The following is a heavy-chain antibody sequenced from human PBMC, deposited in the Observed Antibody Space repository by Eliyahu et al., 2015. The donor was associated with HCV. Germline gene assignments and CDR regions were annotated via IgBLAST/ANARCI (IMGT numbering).Heavy chain of an antibody. CDR2: ISWNSGSI. Sequence: EXQLVESGGGLVQPGRSLXLSXAASGFTFXXYARHWVRQAPGKGLGWVSGISWNSGSIGYADSVKGRFTISRDNAKNSLYLQMNSLRAEDTALYYCAKAGYYDSSGYYYFDYWGQGTLVTVSS. CDR3: AKAGYYDSSGYYYFDY. J-gene: IGHJ4*02. D-gene: IGHD3-22*01. CDR1: GFTFXXYA. V-gene: IGHV3-9*01.